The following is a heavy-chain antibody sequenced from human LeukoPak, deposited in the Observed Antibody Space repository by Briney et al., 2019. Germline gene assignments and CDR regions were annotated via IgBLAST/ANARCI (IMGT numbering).Heavy chain of an antibody. CDR1: GFTFSSYA. V-gene: IGHV3-30-3*01. CDR3: ASSDVDTAMVWFYFDY. D-gene: IGHD5-18*01. J-gene: IGHJ4*02. CDR2: ISYDGSNK. Sequence: GGSLRLSCAASGFTFSSYAMHWVRQAPGKGLEWVAVISYDGSNKYYADSVKGRFTISRDNSKNTLYLQMNSLRAEDTAVYYCASSDVDTAMVWFYFDYWGQGTLVTVSS.